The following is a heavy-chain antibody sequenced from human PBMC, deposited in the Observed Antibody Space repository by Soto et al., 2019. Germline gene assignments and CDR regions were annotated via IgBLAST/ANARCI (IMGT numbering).Heavy chain of an antibody. Sequence: SVQVSCTASGFPFTSSAVQWVRQARGQRLEWIGWIVVGSGNTNYAQKFQERVTITRDMSTSTAYMELSSLRSEETAVYYCAAGNKGAGLWFHYKYYFSYYGMDCWGHVTKVTVPS. D-gene: IGHD3-10*01. CDR3: AAGNKGAGLWFHYKYYFSYYGMDC. J-gene: IGHJ6*02. CDR2: IVVGSGNT. V-gene: IGHV1-58*01. CDR1: GFPFTSSA.